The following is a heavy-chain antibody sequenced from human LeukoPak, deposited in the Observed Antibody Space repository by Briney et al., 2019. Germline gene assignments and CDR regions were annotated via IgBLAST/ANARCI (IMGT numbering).Heavy chain of an antibody. Sequence: SETLSLTCSVSSGSITTYYWSWLRQPPGKGLGWIGYIYYSGSTNYRPSLESRITMSVDTSKNQFSLNLSSMTAADTAVYYCASLDIGSSSGWYFRFWGQGTLATVSS. V-gene: IGHV4-59*01. CDR3: ASLDIGSSSGWYFRF. CDR2: IYYSGST. J-gene: IGHJ4*02. D-gene: IGHD6-19*01. CDR1: SGSITTYY.